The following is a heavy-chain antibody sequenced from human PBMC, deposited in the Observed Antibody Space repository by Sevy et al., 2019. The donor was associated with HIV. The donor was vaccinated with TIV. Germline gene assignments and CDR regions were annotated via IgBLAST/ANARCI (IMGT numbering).Heavy chain of an antibody. D-gene: IGHD5-12*01. CDR1: GFTFSSYA. Sequence: GGSLRLSCAASGFTFSSYAMSWVRQAPGKGLEWVSAISGSGGSTYCADSVKGRFTISRDNSKNTLYLQMNSLRAEDTAVYYCAKGRGYSGYGTFDYWGQGTLVTVSS. V-gene: IGHV3-23*01. J-gene: IGHJ4*02. CDR3: AKGRGYSGYGTFDY. CDR2: ISGSGGST.